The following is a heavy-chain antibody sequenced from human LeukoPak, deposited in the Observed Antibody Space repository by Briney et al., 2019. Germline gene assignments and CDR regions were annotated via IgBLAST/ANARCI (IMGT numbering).Heavy chain of an antibody. V-gene: IGHV3-23*01. J-gene: IGHJ6*02. CDR1: GFTFSSYA. CDR3: AKDLISIVVVTASDYGMDV. Sequence: GGSLRLSCAASGFTFSSYAMSWVRQAPGKGLEWVSAISGSGGSTYYAGSVKGRFTISRDNSTNTLYLQMNSLRAEDTAVYYCAKDLISIVVVTASDYGMDVWGQGTTVTVSS. CDR2: ISGSGGST. D-gene: IGHD2-21*02.